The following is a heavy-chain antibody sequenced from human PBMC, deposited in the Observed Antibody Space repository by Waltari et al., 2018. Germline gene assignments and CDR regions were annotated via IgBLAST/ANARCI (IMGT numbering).Heavy chain of an antibody. V-gene: IGHV4-34*01. CDR1: GGSFSGYY. CDR3: ARGPTRLKYYYGSGSKPKQYYFDY. D-gene: IGHD3-10*01. CDR2: INRRGST. Sequence: QVQLQQWGAGLLKPSETLSLTCAVYGGSFSGYYWSWIRQPPGKGLEWIGEINRRGSTNYTPPLKIGVPFSADTSKNRSSRKLSSLTAPDTALYYCARGPTRLKYYYGSGSKPKQYYFDYWGQGTLVTVSS. J-gene: IGHJ4*02.